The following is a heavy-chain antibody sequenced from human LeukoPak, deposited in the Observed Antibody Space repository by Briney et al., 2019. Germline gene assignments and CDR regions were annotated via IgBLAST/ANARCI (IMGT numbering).Heavy chain of an antibody. J-gene: IGHJ4*02. CDR3: ARGPVYGHYVDY. Sequence: GGSLRLSCAAAGFSFDTYPINWVRQAPGRGLEWISYISSNRDTIYYAASVKGRFTISRDNARYSLYMQMNSLRDEDTAVYYCARGPVYGHYVDYWGQGALVTVSS. CDR1: GFSFDTYP. CDR2: ISSNRDTI. D-gene: IGHD5/OR15-5a*01. V-gene: IGHV3-48*02.